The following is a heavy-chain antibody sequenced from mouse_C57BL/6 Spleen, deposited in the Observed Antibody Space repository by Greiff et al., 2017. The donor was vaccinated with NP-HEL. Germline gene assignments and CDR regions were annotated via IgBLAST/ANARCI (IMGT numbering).Heavy chain of an antibody. CDR2: INPSTGGT. J-gene: IGHJ2*01. V-gene: IGHV1-43*01. CDR3: ARGGVITTVVGGFDY. D-gene: IGHD1-1*01. CDR1: GYSFTGYY. Sequence: EVQLQQSGPELVKPGASVKISCKASGYSFTGYYMHWVKQSSEKSLEWIGEINPSTGGTSYNQKFKGKATLTVDKSSSTAYMQLKSLTSEDSAVYYCARGGVITTVVGGFDYWGQGTTLTVSS.